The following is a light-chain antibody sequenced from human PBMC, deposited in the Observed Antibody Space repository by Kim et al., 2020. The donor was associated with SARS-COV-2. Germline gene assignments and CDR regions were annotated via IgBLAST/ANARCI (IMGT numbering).Light chain of an antibody. CDR2: DAS. J-gene: IGKJ4*01. CDR1: QDISNY. V-gene: IGKV1-33*01. Sequence: SVGDRVTITCQASQDISNYLNWYQQKPGKAPKLLIYDASNLETGVPSRFGGSGSGTDFTFTISSLQPEDIATYYCQQYDNLPPSLTFGGGTKLEI. CDR3: QQYDNLPPSLT.